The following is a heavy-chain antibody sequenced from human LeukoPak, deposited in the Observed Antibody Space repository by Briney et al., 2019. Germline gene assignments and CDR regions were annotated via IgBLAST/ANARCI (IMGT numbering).Heavy chain of an antibody. D-gene: IGHD2-8*02. CDR3: VHPIRWSKPFSLGY. J-gene: IGHJ4*02. CDR2: IIPIFGTA. Sequence: ASVKVSCKASGGTFSSYAISWVRQAPGQGLEWMGRIIPIFGTANYAQKFQGRVTITTDESTSTAYMELRSLRSEDTAVYYCVHPIRWSKPFSLGYWGQGTLVTVSS. V-gene: IGHV1-69*05. CDR1: GGTFSSYA.